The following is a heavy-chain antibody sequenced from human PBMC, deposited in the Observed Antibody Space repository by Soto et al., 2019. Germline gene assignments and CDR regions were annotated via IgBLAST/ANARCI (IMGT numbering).Heavy chain of an antibody. CDR3: VRDLVGSGWLYYYGMDV. J-gene: IGHJ6*04. CDR1: GFTVSSNY. V-gene: IGHV3-53*01. Sequence: GGSLRLSCAVSGFTVSSNYMSWVRQAPGKGLEWVSVIYSGGSTYYSDSVKGRFTISRDNSKNTLYLQMNSLRAEDTAVYYCVRDLVGSGWLYYYGMDVWGKGTTVTVSS. D-gene: IGHD6-19*01. CDR2: IYSGGST.